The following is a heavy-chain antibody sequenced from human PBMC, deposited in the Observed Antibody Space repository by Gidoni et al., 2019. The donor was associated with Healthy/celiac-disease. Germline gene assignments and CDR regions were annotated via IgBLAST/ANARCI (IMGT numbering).Heavy chain of an antibody. CDR1: GGSFSGYY. V-gene: IGHV4-34*01. J-gene: IGHJ2*01. CDR3: ARGHVKYSGYGRSWYFDL. CDR2: INHSGST. Sequence: QVQLQQWGAGLLKPSETLSLTCAVYGGSFSGYYWSWIRQPPGKGLEWIGEINHSGSTNYNPSLKSRVTISVDTSKNQFSLKLSSVTAADTAVYYCARGHVKYSGYGRSWYFDLWGRGTLVTVSS. D-gene: IGHD5-12*01.